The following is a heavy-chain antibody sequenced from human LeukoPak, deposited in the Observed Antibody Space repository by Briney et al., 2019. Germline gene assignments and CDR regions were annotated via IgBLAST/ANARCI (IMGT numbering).Heavy chain of an antibody. Sequence: PSETLSLTCTVSGGSISSYYWSWIRQPPGKGLEWIGYIYYSGSTNYNPSLKSRVTISVDTSKNQFSLKLSSVTAADTAVYYCAREQLQYYDSSGYNAFDIWGQGTMVTVSS. D-gene: IGHD3-22*01. CDR2: IYYSGST. CDR1: GGSISSYY. CDR3: AREQLQYYDSSGYNAFDI. J-gene: IGHJ3*02. V-gene: IGHV4-59*12.